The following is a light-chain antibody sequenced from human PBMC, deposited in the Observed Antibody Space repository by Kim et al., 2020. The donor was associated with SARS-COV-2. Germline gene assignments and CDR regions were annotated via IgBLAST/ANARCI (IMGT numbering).Light chain of an antibody. J-gene: IGLJ1*01. V-gene: IGLV3-1*01. CDR1: KLGDKY. CDR3: QAWDSSTEV. CDR2: QDS. Sequence: SVTPGQTARSTCAGDKLGDKYACWYQQKPGQSPVLVIYQDSKRPSGIPERFSGSNSGNTASLTISGTQAMDEADYYWQAWDSSTEVFGTGTKVTVL.